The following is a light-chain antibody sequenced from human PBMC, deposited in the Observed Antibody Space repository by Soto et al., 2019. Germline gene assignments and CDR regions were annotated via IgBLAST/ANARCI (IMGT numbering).Light chain of an antibody. CDR2: DAS. CDR3: QQRSNWPWT. CDR1: QSVSSY. Sequence: EMVLTQSPATLSVSKGERATLSCRASQSVSSYLAWYQQKPGQAPRLLIYDASNRATGIPARFSGSGSGTDFTLTISSLEPEDFAVYYCQQRSNWPWTFGQGTKVDIK. V-gene: IGKV3-11*01. J-gene: IGKJ1*01.